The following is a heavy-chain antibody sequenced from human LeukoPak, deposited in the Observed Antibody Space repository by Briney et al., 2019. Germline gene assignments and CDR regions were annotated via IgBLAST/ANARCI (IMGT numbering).Heavy chain of an antibody. Sequence: ASVKVSCKASGYTFTGYYMHWVRQAPGPGLEWMGWINPNSGGTNYAQKFQGRVTVTRDTSISTAYMELSRLRSDDTAVYYCARKYCSSTSCYSPWGQGTLVTVSS. CDR1: GYTFTGYY. D-gene: IGHD2-2*01. V-gene: IGHV1-2*02. CDR3: ARKYCSSTSCYSP. CDR2: INPNSGGT. J-gene: IGHJ5*02.